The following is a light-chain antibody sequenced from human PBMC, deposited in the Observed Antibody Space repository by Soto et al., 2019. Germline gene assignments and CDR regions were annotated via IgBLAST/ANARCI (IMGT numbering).Light chain of an antibody. CDR2: AVS. J-gene: IGLJ1*01. CDR1: SSDVGGYNY. CDR3: TSYTSGGTYV. V-gene: IGLV2-14*01. Sequence: QSALTQPASVSGSPGQSITISCTGTSSDVGGYNYVSWYQQHPGKAPKLMISAVSDRPSWVSNRFSGAKSGNTASLTISGLQPEDEADYYWTSYTSGGTYVFGTGTKLTVL.